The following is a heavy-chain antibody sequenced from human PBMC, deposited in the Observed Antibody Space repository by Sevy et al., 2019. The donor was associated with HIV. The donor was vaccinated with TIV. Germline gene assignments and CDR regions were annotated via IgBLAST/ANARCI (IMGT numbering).Heavy chain of an antibody. J-gene: IGHJ5*02. CDR2: MNQDGSEK. V-gene: IGHV3-7*01. CDR1: GFIFSSYW. Sequence: GGSLRLSCAASGFIFSSYWMSWVRQAPGKGLEWVANMNQDGSEKHYVDSVKGRFSISRDNAKKSLYLQMNNLRPEDTAVYFCARGGCSTTRCYQVGDWFDPWGQGPWSPSPQ. D-gene: IGHD2-2*01. CDR3: ARGGCSTTRCYQVGDWFDP.